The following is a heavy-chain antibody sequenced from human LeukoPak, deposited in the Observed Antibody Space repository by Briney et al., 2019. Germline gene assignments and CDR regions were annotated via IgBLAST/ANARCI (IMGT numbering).Heavy chain of an antibody. CDR2: IYYSGST. Sequence: SETLSLTCTVSGGSTSSYYWSWIRQPPGKGLEWIGYIYYSGSTNYNPSLKSRVTISVDTSKNQFSLKLSSVTAADTAVYYCASGGFGELFPSHHDAFDIWGQGTMVTVSS. V-gene: IGHV4-59*01. J-gene: IGHJ3*02. CDR1: GGSTSSYY. D-gene: IGHD3-10*01. CDR3: ASGGFGELFPSHHDAFDI.